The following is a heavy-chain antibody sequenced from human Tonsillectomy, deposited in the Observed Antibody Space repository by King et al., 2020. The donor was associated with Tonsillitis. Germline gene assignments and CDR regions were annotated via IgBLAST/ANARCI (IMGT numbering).Heavy chain of an antibody. CDR3: ARGLYYYGSSGRVHDAFDI. D-gene: IGHD3-22*01. CDR1: GGPISSGGYS. Sequence: VQLQESGPGLVKPSQTLSLTRAVSGGPISSGGYSWGWIRQPPGKGLEWIGYIYYSGSTYYNPSLKSRVTISVDTSKNQFSLKLRSVTAADTAVYSCARGLYYYGSSGRVHDAFDIWGQGTMVTVSS. J-gene: IGHJ3*02. V-gene: IGHV4-30-4*07. CDR2: IYYSGST.